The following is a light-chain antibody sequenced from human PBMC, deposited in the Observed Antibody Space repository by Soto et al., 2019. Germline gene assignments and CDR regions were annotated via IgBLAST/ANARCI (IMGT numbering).Light chain of an antibody. CDR2: GAS. V-gene: IGKV3D-15*01. CDR3: PQYNHWPPIA. Sequence: EVVVRRSPVTLSLSPRERATRSCRASQSVSNNYLAWYQQKPGQAPRLLIYGASNRATGIPDRFSGSGSGTEFTLTISSLQSEDFAFYYCPQYNHWPPIAFGQGTRRRL. J-gene: IGKJ5*01. CDR1: QSVSNN.